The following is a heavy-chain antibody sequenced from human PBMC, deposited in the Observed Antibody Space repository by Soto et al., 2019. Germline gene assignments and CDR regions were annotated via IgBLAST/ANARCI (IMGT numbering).Heavy chain of an antibody. CDR3: ARAIGITIFGVVSYVREV. D-gene: IGHD3-3*01. V-gene: IGHV4-34*01. CDR1: GGSFSGYY. Sequence: SETVSLTCAVYGGSFSGYYWSWIRQPPGRGLEGMVEINHRGTTNYNPCLTSRVTMSVDTAKNPFSLKLSSVTAADTALYYCARAIGITIFGVVSYVREVWGQGTTVT. J-gene: IGHJ6*02. CDR2: INHRGTT.